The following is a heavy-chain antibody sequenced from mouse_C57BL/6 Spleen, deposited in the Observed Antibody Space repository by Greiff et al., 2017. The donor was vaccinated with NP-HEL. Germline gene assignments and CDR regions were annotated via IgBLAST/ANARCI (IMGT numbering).Heavy chain of an antibody. D-gene: IGHD1-3*01. CDR1: GYTFTTYP. V-gene: IGHV1-47*01. CDR3: ARRGDNYPYWYFDV. Sequence: QVQLQQSGAELVKPGASVKMSCKASGYTFTTYPIEWMKQNHGKSLEWIGNFHPYNDDTKYNEKFKGKATLTVEKSSSKVYLELSRLTSDDSAVYYCARRGDNYPYWYFDVWGTGTTVTVSS. CDR2: FHPYNDDT. J-gene: IGHJ1*03.